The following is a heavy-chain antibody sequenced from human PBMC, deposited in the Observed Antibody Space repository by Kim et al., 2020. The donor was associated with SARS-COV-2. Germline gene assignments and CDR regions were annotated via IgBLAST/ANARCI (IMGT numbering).Heavy chain of an antibody. V-gene: IGHV4-31*03. D-gene: IGHD2-15*01. Sequence: SETLSLTCTVSGGSISSGGYYWSWIRQHPGKGLEWIGYIYYSGSTYYNPSLKSRVTISVDTSKNQFSLKLSSVTAADTAVYYYARVDVCSGGSCYWYFDLWGRGTLVTVSS. CDR3: ARVDVCSGGSCYWYFDL. J-gene: IGHJ2*01. CDR1: GGSISSGGYY. CDR2: IYYSGST.